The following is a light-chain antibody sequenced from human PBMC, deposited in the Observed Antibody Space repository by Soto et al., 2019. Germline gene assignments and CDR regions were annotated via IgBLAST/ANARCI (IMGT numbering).Light chain of an antibody. CDR3: QQYNSYST. Sequence: DIQMTQSPSTLSASVGDRVTITCRASQSISSWLAWYQQKPGKAPKVLIYKASSLESGVPSRFSGSGSGTDFTLTISSLQPDDFAPYYCQQYNSYSTFGQGTKLEIK. J-gene: IGKJ2*01. V-gene: IGKV1-5*03. CDR1: QSISSW. CDR2: KAS.